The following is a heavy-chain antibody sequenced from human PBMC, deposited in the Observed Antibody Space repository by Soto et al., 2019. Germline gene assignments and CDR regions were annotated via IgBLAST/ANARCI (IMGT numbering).Heavy chain of an antibody. Sequence: AASVKVSCKASGGTFSSYSISWVRQAPGQGLEWMGGIIPIFGTANYAQKFQGRVTITADESTSTAYMELSSLRSEDTAVYYCATLRPEMATISLYYFDYWGQGTLVTVSS. CDR1: GGTFSSYS. V-gene: IGHV1-69*13. CDR3: ATLRPEMATISLYYFDY. J-gene: IGHJ4*02. D-gene: IGHD5-12*01. CDR2: IIPIFGTA.